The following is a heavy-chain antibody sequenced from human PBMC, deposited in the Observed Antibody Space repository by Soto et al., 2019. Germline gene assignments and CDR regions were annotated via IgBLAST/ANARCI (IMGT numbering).Heavy chain of an antibody. CDR2: IWYDGSNK. J-gene: IGHJ6*02. CDR3: ASEYCSGGRCYYYGMDV. CDR1: GFTFSSYG. V-gene: IGHV3-33*01. Sequence: QVQLVESGGGVVQPGRSLRLSCAASGFTFSSYGMHWVRQAPGKGLEWVAVIWYDGSNKYYADSVKGRFTISSDNSKNTLYLQMNSVRAEDTAVYYCASEYCSGGRCYYYGMDVWGQGTTVTVSS. D-gene: IGHD2-15*01.